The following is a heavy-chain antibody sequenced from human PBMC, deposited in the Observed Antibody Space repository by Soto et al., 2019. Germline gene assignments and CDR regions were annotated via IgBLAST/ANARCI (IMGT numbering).Heavy chain of an antibody. V-gene: IGHV3-7*05. CDR1: EFTFNTYW. J-gene: IGHJ6*02. Sequence: EVQLVESGGGLVQPGGSLRLSCLASEFTFNTYWMNWVHQAPGRGLEWVANIKDDGSEKNYVDSVKGRFTISRDNAKNSLYLQMNSLRGDDTAVYFCARDWGTPGRGSSVGYYYHYGMDVWGQGTTVTVSS. CDR3: ARDWGTPGRGSSVGYYYHYGMDV. D-gene: IGHD1-26*01. CDR2: IKDDGSEK.